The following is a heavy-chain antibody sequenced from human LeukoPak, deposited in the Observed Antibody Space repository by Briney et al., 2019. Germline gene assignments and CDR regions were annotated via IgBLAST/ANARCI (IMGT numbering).Heavy chain of an antibody. CDR3: ARDPYNGNYGDSYYYYMDV. Sequence: GSLRLSCAASGFTFSTYNMNWVRQAPGKGLEWVSSITSSSSYTFYADSVKGRFTISRDNAKSSLYLQMNSLRAEDTAIYYCARDPYNGNYGDSYYYYMDVWGKGTTVTISS. V-gene: IGHV3-21*01. J-gene: IGHJ6*03. CDR2: ITSSSSYT. CDR1: GFTFSTYN. D-gene: IGHD1-26*01.